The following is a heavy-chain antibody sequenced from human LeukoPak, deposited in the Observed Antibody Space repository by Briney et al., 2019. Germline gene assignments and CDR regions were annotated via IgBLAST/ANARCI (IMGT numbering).Heavy chain of an antibody. V-gene: IGHV3-7*01. CDR1: GFTFSSYW. CDR3: ARDSRKKYCSSSTCYAGPYDAFDI. D-gene: IGHD2-2*01. CDR2: IKQDGSET. Sequence: GGSLRLSCAASGFTFSSYWMSWVRRAPGKGLEWVANIKQDGSETYYVDSVRGRFTISRDNAKNSLYLLMNSLRAEDTAVYYCARDSRKKYCSSSTCYAGPYDAFDIWGQGTMVTVSS. J-gene: IGHJ3*02.